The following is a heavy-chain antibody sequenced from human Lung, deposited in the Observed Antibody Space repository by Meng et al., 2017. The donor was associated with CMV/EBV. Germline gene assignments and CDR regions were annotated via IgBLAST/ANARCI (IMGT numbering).Heavy chain of an antibody. CDR2: ISYDGSNK. J-gene: IGHJ5*02. Sequence: QVRLVESGGGVVQPGRSLSLSCAASGFTFSSYAMHWVRQAPGKGLEWVAVISYDGSNKYYADSVKGRFTISRDNSKNTLYLQMNSLRAEDTAVYYCARDDSSSWGQGTLVTVSS. V-gene: IGHV3-30-3*01. CDR3: ARDDSSS. D-gene: IGHD3-22*01. CDR1: GFTFSSYA.